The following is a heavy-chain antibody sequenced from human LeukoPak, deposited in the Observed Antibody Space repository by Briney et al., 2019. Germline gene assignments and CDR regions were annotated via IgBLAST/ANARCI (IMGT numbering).Heavy chain of an antibody. CDR2: INHSGST. J-gene: IGHJ5*02. V-gene: IGHV4-39*07. CDR1: GGSISSSSYY. Sequence: SETLSLTCTVSGGSISSSSYYWGWIRQPPGKGLEWIGEINHSGSTNYNPSLKSRVTISVDTSKNQFSLKLSSVTAADTAVYYCARPYYGSGSYYNRNWFDPWGQGTLVTVSS. D-gene: IGHD3-10*01. CDR3: ARPYYGSGSYYNRNWFDP.